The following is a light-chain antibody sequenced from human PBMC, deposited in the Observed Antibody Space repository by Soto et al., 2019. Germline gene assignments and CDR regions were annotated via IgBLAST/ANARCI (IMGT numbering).Light chain of an antibody. CDR2: GAS. V-gene: IGKV3-15*01. Sequence: EIVMTQSPATLSVSPGERATLSCRASQSVSGNLAWYQQKPGQAPRLLIFGASTRATGIPARFSGSGSGTEFTLTISGLQSEDSAVYYCQQYDNWPALTFGGGTKVEIK. J-gene: IGKJ4*01. CDR1: QSVSGN. CDR3: QQYDNWPALT.